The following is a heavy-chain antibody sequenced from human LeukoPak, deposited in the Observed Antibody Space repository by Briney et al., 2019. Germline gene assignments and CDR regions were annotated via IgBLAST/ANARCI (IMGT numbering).Heavy chain of an antibody. D-gene: IGHD1-26*01. J-gene: IGHJ4*02. Sequence: GGSLRLSCAASGFTFTTYTMHWVRQAPGKGLEWVAVISFDRTNKYYTDSVKGRFTISRDNSNNMMYLQMNSLRAEDSAVYYCVSDWDGYWGQGTLVTVSS. CDR3: VSDWDGY. V-gene: IGHV3-30*04. CDR1: GFTFTTYT. CDR2: ISFDRTNK.